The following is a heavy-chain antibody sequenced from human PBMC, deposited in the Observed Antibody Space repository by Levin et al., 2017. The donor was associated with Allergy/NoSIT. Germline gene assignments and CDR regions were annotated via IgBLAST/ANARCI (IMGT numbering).Heavy chain of an antibody. D-gene: IGHD4-17*01. CDR3: ARAPAGEYGY. Sequence: SQTLSLTCNVSGDSVPNYYWSWLRQPPGKRLEWIGYIHYVGVTNYSPSLKSRVTMSVDTSKNQFSLKLTSVTAADTAVYYCARAPAGEYGYWGQGILVTVSS. J-gene: IGHJ4*02. CDR2: IHYVGVT. V-gene: IGHV4-59*02. CDR1: GDSVPNYY.